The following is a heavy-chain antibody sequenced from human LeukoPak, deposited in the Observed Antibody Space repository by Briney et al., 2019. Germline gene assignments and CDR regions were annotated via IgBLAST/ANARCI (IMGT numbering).Heavy chain of an antibody. J-gene: IGHJ4*02. CDR1: GFIFSSYG. Sequence: PGRSLRLSCAASGFIFSSYGMHWVRQAPGKGLEWVAVIWYDGSNKYYADSVKGRFTISRDNSKNTLYLQMNSLRAEDTAVYYCAKASRLWWLRDFDYWGQGTLVTVSS. D-gene: IGHD5-12*01. CDR3: AKASRLWWLRDFDY. V-gene: IGHV3-33*06. CDR2: IWYDGSNK.